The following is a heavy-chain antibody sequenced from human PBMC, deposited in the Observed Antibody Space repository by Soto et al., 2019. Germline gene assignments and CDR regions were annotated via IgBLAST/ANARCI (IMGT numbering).Heavy chain of an antibody. Sequence: EVQLLESGGGSVQPGGALRLSCVASGFTFSTYAMSWVRQAPGKGLEWVSGIGGLSGGTDYADSVKGRLTISRDNSKNTLYLQMNSRRAEDTAVYFCAKVSILTESYHYYAMDVWGQGTTVTVSS. D-gene: IGHD3-9*01. CDR1: GFTFSTYA. CDR3: AKVSILTESYHYYAMDV. J-gene: IGHJ6*02. CDR2: IGGLSGGT. V-gene: IGHV3-23*01.